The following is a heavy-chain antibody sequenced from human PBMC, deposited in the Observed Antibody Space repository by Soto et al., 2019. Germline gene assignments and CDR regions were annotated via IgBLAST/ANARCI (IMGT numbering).Heavy chain of an antibody. D-gene: IGHD6-13*01. Sequence: QAQVVQSGAEVRKPGSSVKLSCKASEGTFNSYAIAWVRQVPGQGLEWMGGIIPYYNTLNYAQKFQDRVTITADDSTNTVYMELSSLRSDDTAVYFCASGASRWYPYCFDSWAQGTLVTVSS. CDR2: IIPYYNTL. J-gene: IGHJ4*02. V-gene: IGHV1-69*01. CDR1: EGTFNSYA. CDR3: ASGASRWYPYCFDS.